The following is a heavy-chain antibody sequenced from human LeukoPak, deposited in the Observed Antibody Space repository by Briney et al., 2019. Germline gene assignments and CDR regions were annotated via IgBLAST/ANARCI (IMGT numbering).Heavy chain of an antibody. CDR1: GGSISSYY. J-gene: IGHJ3*02. D-gene: IGHD5-18*01. Sequence: SETLSLTCTVSGGSISSYYWGWIRQPPGKGLEWIGSIYYGGSTYYNPSLKSRVTISVDTSKNQFSLKLSSVTAADTAVYYCARDGLWIQNAFDIWGQGTMVTVSS. V-gene: IGHV4-39*07. CDR3: ARDGLWIQNAFDI. CDR2: IYYGGST.